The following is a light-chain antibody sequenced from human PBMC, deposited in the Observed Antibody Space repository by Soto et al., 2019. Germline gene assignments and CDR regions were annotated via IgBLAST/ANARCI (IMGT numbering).Light chain of an antibody. CDR2: GAS. V-gene: IGKV3-20*01. CDR3: LQYGSSPYT. CDR1: QSVSSSY. J-gene: IGKJ2*01. Sequence: EIVLTQSPGTLSLSPGERATLSCRASQSVSSSYLAWYQQKPGQAPRLLIYGASSRATGIPDRFSGSESGTDFTITISRLEPEDFAVYYCLQYGSSPYTFGQGTKLEIK.